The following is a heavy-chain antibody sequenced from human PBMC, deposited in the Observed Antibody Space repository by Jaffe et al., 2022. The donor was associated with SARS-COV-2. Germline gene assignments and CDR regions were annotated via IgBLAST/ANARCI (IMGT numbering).Heavy chain of an antibody. Sequence: EVQLVQSGAEVKKPGESLKISCKGSGYKFASHWIAWVRQMPGKGLEWMGIIYPGDSDIRYSPSFQGQVTISADKSISTAYLQWRSLKASDTAMYYCARLYYDYVWGSYRYTGLDNWGQGTLVTVSS. CDR2: IYPGDSDI. J-gene: IGHJ4*02. D-gene: IGHD3-16*02. CDR3: ARLYYDYVWGSYRYTGLDN. V-gene: IGHV5-51*01. CDR1: GYKFASHW.